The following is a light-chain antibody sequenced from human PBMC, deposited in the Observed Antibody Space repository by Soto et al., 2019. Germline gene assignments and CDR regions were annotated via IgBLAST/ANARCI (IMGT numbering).Light chain of an antibody. V-gene: IGLV2-8*01. CDR1: SSDVGGYNY. Sequence: SALTQPPSASGSPGQSVTISCTGTSSDVGGYNYVSWYQQHPGKAPKLMIYEVSKRPSGVPDRFSGSKSDNTASLTVSGLQAEDEADYYCSSYAGSNNLGVFGTGTKVTV. CDR3: SSYAGSNNLGV. J-gene: IGLJ1*01. CDR2: EVS.